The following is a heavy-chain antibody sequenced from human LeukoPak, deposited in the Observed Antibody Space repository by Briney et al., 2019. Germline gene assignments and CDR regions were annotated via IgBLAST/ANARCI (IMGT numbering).Heavy chain of an antibody. D-gene: IGHD3-3*01. V-gene: IGHV3-33*08. J-gene: IGHJ4*02. Sequence: GGSLRLSCAASGFTFSSYGMHWVRQAPGKGLEWVAVIWYDGSNKYYADSVKGRFTISRDNSKNTLYLQMNSLRAEDTAVYYCASAYYDFWSGYSYNFDYWGQGTLVTVSS. CDR1: GFTFSSYG. CDR3: ASAYYDFWSGYSYNFDY. CDR2: IWYDGSNK.